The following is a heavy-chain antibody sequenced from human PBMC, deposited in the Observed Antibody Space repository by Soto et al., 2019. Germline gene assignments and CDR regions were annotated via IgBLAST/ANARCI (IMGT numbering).Heavy chain of an antibody. Sequence: SETLSLTCAVSGGSISSGGYSWSWIRQPPGKGLEWIGYIYHSGSTYYDPSLESRVTISVDTSKNQFSLKLSSVTAADTAVYYCARDSPTGWFDPWGQGTLVTVSS. J-gene: IGHJ5*02. CDR1: GGSISSGGYS. CDR2: IYHSGST. D-gene: IGHD4-4*01. CDR3: ARDSPTGWFDP. V-gene: IGHV4-61*08.